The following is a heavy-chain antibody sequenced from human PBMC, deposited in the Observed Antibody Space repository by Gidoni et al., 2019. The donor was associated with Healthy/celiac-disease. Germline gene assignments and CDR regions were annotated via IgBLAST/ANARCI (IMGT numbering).Heavy chain of an antibody. CDR3: ARGFGVVAANWFDP. J-gene: IGHJ5*02. V-gene: IGHV4-34*01. D-gene: IGHD2-15*01. CDR1: GGSFSGYY. Sequence: QVQLQQWGAGLLKPSETLSLTCAVYGGSFSGYYWSWIRQPPGKGLEWIGEINHSGSTNYNPSLKSRVTISVDTSKNQFSLKLSSVTAADTAVYYCARGFGVVAANWFDPWGQGTLVTVSS. CDR2: INHSGST.